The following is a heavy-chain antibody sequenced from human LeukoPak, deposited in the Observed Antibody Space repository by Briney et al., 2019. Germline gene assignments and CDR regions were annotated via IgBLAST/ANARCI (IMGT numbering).Heavy chain of an antibody. Sequence: GGSLRLSCVASGFTFSENWMHWVRQAPGKGLAWVSHINRDGGLTNYADSVKGRFTISRDNARNTVYLQISSLRVEDTATYFCAREEHRLAEAGTSAFDLGGQGTLVTVSP. J-gene: IGHJ3*01. CDR3: AREEHRLAEAGTSAFDL. CDR1: GFTFSENW. V-gene: IGHV3-74*01. D-gene: IGHD6-13*01. CDR2: INRDGGLT.